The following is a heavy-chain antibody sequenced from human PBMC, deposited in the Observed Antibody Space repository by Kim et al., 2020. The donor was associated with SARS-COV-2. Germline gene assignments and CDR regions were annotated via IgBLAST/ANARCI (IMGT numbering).Heavy chain of an antibody. D-gene: IGHD1-26*01. CDR2: ISWNSGSI. CDR3: AKDTGWEPQLGDYFDY. Sequence: GGSLRLSCAASGFTFGDYAMHWVRQAPGKGLEWVSGISWNSGSIGYADSVKGRFTISRDNAKNSLYLQMNSLRAEDTALYYCAKDTGWEPQLGDYFDYWGQGTLVTVSS. CDR1: GFTFGDYA. J-gene: IGHJ4*02. V-gene: IGHV3-9*01.